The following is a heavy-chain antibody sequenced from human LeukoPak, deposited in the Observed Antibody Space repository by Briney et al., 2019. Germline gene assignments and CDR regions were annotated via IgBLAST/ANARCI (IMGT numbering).Heavy chain of an antibody. CDR3: ATRHDYGGTFDY. Sequence: SETLSLTCTVSGGSISSSSYYWGWIRQPPGKGLEWIGSIYYSGSTYYNPSLKSRVTISVDTSKNQFSLKLSSVTAADTAVYYCATRHDYGGTFDYWGQGTLVTASS. D-gene: IGHD4-23*01. CDR2: IYYSGST. J-gene: IGHJ4*02. V-gene: IGHV4-39*07. CDR1: GGSISSSSYY.